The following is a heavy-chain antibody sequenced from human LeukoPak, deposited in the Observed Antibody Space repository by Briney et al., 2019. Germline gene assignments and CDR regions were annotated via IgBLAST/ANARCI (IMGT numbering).Heavy chain of an antibody. J-gene: IGHJ6*02. Sequence: PGGSLRLSCAASGFTFSSYEMNWVRQAPGKGLEWVSYISSSCSTIYYADSVKGRFTISRDNAKNSLYLQMNSLRAEDTAVYYCARYCSSTSCYSYYYGMDVWGQGTTVTVSS. CDR2: ISSSCSTI. D-gene: IGHD2-2*01. CDR1: GFTFSSYE. CDR3: ARYCSSTSCYSYYYGMDV. V-gene: IGHV3-48*03.